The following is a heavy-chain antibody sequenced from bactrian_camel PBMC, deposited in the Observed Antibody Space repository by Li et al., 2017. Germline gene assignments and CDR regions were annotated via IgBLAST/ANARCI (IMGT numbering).Heavy chain of an antibody. Sequence: HVQLVEFGGGSVQAGGSLRLSCAASGYTYNRNCMAWFRQAPGKEREGVARIATGSGNTYYADSVKGRFTISQDNAKNTVYLQMNSLKPEDTAMYYCAAAPAADCDGLALLSPGNYNYWGQGTQVTVSS. CDR3: AAAPAADCDGLALLSPGNYNY. CDR1: GYTYNRNC. CDR2: IATGSGNT. J-gene: IGHJ4*01. V-gene: IGHV3S1*01.